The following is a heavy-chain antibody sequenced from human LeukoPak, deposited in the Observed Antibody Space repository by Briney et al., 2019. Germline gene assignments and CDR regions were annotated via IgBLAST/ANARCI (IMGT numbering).Heavy chain of an antibody. V-gene: IGHV4-39*01. CDR1: GGSISSSIYY. D-gene: IGHD2-2*03. Sequence: SETLSLTCSVSGGSISSSIYYWGWIRQPPGKGLEWIGSISYSGSTFYNPSLKSRVTISVDTSKNQLSLRLSSVTAADTAVYYCARHGSTDYFDYWGQGTLVTVSS. J-gene: IGHJ4*02. CDR3: ARHGSTDYFDY. CDR2: ISYSGST.